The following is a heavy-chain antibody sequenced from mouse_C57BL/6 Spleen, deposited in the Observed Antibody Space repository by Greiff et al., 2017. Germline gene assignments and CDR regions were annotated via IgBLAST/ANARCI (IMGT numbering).Heavy chain of an antibody. J-gene: IGHJ4*01. CDR2: INPNNGGT. V-gene: IGHV1-26*01. CDR1: GYTFTDYY. CDR3: ARGDGKGDAMDY. D-gene: IGHD2-1*01. Sequence: EVQLQQSGPELVKPGASVKISCKASGYTFTDYYMNWVKQSHGKSLEWIGDINPNNGGTSYNQKFKGKATLTVDKSSSTAYMELRSLTSEDSAVYYCARGDGKGDAMDYWGQGTSVTVSS.